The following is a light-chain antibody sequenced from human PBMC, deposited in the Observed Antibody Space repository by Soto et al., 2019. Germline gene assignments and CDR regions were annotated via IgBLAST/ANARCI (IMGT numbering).Light chain of an antibody. V-gene: IGKV1-5*03. CDR3: QQYNSYSPT. J-gene: IGKJ1*01. CDR2: KAS. Sequence: IQMTQSPSTLSASVGDRVTITCLASQSISTWLAWYQQEPGKAPKLLIHKASSLQSGVPSRFSGSGSGTDFTLTISSLHHDDFATYYCQQYNSYSPTFGQGTKVDIK. CDR1: QSISTW.